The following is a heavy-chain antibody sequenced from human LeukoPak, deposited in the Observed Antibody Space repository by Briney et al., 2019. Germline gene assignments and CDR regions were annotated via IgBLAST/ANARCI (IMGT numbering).Heavy chain of an antibody. D-gene: IGHD6-19*01. CDR1: GYTFTSYY. Sequence: ASVKVSCKASGYTFTSYYIHWLRQAPGQGLEWMGIINPSGGSTSYAQKLQGRVTMTRDTSTSTVYMELSSLRSEDTAVYYCARDRGAVATSTYFDYWGQGTLVTVSS. V-gene: IGHV1-46*01. CDR2: INPSGGST. CDR3: ARDRGAVATSTYFDY. J-gene: IGHJ4*02.